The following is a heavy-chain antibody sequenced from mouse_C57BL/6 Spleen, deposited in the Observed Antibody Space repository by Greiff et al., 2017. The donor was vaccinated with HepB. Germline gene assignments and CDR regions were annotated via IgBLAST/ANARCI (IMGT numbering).Heavy chain of an antibody. CDR3: ARQDRDGNFFAY. V-gene: IGHV4-1*01. CDR1: GIDFSRYW. D-gene: IGHD2-1*01. CDR2: INPDSSTI. Sequence: AASGIDFSRYWMSWVRRAPGKGLEWIGEINPDSSTINYAPSLKDKFIISRDNAKNTLYLQMSKVRSEDTALYYCARQDRDGNFFAYWGQGTLVTVSA. J-gene: IGHJ3*01.